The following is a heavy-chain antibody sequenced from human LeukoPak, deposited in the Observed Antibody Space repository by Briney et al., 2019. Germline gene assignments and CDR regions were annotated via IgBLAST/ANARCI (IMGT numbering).Heavy chain of an antibody. Sequence: ASVKVSCKASGFTFTSSAMQWVRQARGQRLEWIGWIVVGSGNTNYAQKFQERVTITRDMSTSTAYMELSSLRSEDTAVYYCANPPVVPGTSGYWGQGTLVTVSS. J-gene: IGHJ4*02. CDR1: GFTFTSSA. CDR3: ANPPVVPGTSGY. V-gene: IGHV1-58*02. D-gene: IGHD2-2*01. CDR2: IVVGSGNT.